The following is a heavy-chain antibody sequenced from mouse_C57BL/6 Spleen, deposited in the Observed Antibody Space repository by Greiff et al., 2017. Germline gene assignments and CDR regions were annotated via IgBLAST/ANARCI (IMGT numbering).Heavy chain of an antibody. CDR1: GFSLSTFGMG. J-gene: IGHJ4*01. Sequence: QVTLKVCGPGILQPSQTLSLTCSFSGFSLSTFGMGVGWIRQPSGKGLEWLAHIWWDDDKYYNPALKSRLTISKDTSKNQVFLKIANVDTADTATYYCARTAYDGYSYAMDYWGQGTSVTVSS. D-gene: IGHD2-3*01. CDR3: ARTAYDGYSYAMDY. CDR2: IWWDDDK. V-gene: IGHV8-8*01.